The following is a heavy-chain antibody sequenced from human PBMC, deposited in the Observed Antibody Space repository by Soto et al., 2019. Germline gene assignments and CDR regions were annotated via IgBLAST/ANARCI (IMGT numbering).Heavy chain of an antibody. CDR2: IYYSGST. D-gene: IGHD2-15*01. Sequence: QVQLQESGPGLVKPSQTLSLTCTVSGGSISSGCYYWSWIRQHPGQGLEWIGYIYYSGSTYYNPSLKSRVTISVDTSKNQFPLKLSSVTAAGTAVYYCARDQAAPRLSGGSPRNWFDPWGQGTLVTVSS. J-gene: IGHJ5*02. V-gene: IGHV4-31*03. CDR1: GGSISSGCYY. CDR3: ARDQAAPRLSGGSPRNWFDP.